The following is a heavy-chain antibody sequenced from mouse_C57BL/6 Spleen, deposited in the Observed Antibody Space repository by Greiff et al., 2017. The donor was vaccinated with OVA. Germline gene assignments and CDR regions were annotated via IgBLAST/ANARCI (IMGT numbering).Heavy chain of an antibody. CDR1: GFSLTSYG. V-gene: IGHV2-2*01. D-gene: IGHD1-1*01. J-gene: IGHJ1*03. Sequence: VQLQQSGPGLVQPSQSLSITCTVSGFSLTSYGVHWVRQSPGKGLEWLGVIWSGGSTDYTAAFISRLSISKDNSKSQVFVKMNSLQADDTAIYYCASPLLRWGYFDVWGTGTTVTVSS. CDR3: ASPLLRWGYFDV. CDR2: IWSGGST.